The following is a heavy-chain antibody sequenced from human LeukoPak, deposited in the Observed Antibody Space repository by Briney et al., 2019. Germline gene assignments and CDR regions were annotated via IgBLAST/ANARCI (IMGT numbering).Heavy chain of an antibody. D-gene: IGHD2-15*01. Sequence: SETLSLTCAVSGGSISSGGYSWSWIRQPPGKGLEWIGYIYYSGSTYYNPSLKSRVTISVDTSKNQFSLKLSSVTAADTAVYYCARHVIVVVVAAHIDYWGQGTLVTVSS. CDR2: IYYSGST. J-gene: IGHJ4*02. CDR3: ARHVIVVVVAAHIDY. CDR1: GGSISSGGYS. V-gene: IGHV4-30-2*03.